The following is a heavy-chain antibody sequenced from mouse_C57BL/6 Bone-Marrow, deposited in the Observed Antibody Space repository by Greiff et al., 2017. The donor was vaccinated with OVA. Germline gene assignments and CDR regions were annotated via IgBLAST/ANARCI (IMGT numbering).Heavy chain of an antibody. J-gene: IGHJ3*01. Sequence: DVKLVESGPGLVKPSQSLSLTCSVTGYSITSGYYWTWIRQFPGNKLEWMGYISYDGSNNYNPSLKNRISITRDTSKNQFFLKLNSVTTEDTATYYCARAYDYVPFAYWGQGTLVTVSA. V-gene: IGHV3-6*01. CDR3: ARAYDYVPFAY. CDR1: GYSITSGYY. CDR2: ISYDGSN. D-gene: IGHD2-4*01.